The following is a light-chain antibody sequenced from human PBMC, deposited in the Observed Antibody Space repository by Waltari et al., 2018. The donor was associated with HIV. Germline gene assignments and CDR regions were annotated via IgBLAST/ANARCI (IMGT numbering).Light chain of an antibody. CDR3: QAWDSRTSHVV. Sequence: SYELSQPPSVSVSPGQTASTPCSGDNFGDKYACCYQQKPGQAPVLVIYQDNKRPSGIPERFSGSNSGNTATLTISGTQAMDEADYYCQAWDSRTSHVVFGGGTKLTVL. CDR1: NFGDKY. J-gene: IGLJ2*01. CDR2: QDN. V-gene: IGLV3-1*01.